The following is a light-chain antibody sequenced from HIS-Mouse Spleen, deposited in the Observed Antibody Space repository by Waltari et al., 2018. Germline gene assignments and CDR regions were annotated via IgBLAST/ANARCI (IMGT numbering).Light chain of an antibody. CDR1: QDISND. CDR2: DAS. V-gene: IGKV1-33*01. J-gene: IGKJ4*01. CDR3: QQYDNLPLT. Sequence: DIQMTQSPSSLSASVGDRVTITSQASQDISNDLNWYQQKPGKAPKLLIYDASNLETGVPSRFSGSGSGTDFTFTISSLQPEDIATYYCQQYDNLPLTFGGGTKVEIK.